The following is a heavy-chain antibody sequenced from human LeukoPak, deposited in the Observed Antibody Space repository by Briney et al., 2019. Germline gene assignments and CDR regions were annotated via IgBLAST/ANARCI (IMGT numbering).Heavy chain of an antibody. J-gene: IGHJ5*02. D-gene: IGHD3-22*01. CDR3: ASLLAEYYYDSSGYSDSTGWFDP. V-gene: IGHV3-23*01. CDR2: IGGSGGST. Sequence: GGSLRLFCAASGFTFSSYAMSWVRQAPGKGLEWVSAIGGSGGSTYYADSVKGRFTISRDNSKTTLYLQMNSLRAEDTAVYYCASLLAEYYYDSSGYSDSTGWFDPWGQGTLVTVSS. CDR1: GFTFSSYA.